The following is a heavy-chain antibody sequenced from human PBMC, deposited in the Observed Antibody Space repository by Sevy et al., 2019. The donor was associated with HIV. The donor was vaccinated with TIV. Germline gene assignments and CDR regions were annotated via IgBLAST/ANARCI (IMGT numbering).Heavy chain of an antibody. J-gene: IGHJ4*02. CDR2: ISYDGRNE. Sequence: GGSLRLSCAASGFTFSRYVLHWVRQAPGKGLEWVAVISYDGRNEYYADSVKGRFTISRENSKNTLNLQMNSLKSEDTAVYYCARERGLGATTAGSGFDNWGQGTLVTVSS. CDR1: GFTFSRYV. CDR3: ARERGLGATTAGSGFDN. V-gene: IGHV3-30*04. D-gene: IGHD1-26*01.